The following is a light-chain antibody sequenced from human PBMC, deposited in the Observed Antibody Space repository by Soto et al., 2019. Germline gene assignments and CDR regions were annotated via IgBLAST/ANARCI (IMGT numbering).Light chain of an antibody. CDR1: SSDVGGYNY. CDR3: NSYSSSSTLVV. J-gene: IGLJ3*02. V-gene: IGLV2-14*03. Sequence: QSVLTQPASVSGSPGQSIAISCSGTSSDVGGYNYVSWYQHHPGKAPKLIIFDVRKRPSGVSNRFSGSKSGTTASLTISGRQAEDEADYYCNSYSSSSTLVVFGGGTKLTVL. CDR2: DVR.